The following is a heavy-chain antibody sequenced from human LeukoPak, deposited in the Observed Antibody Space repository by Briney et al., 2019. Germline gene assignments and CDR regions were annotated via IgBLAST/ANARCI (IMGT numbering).Heavy chain of an antibody. V-gene: IGHV1-8*01. CDR3: ARKNYCSGGSCYSRGWFDP. Sequence: GASVKVSCKASEYTFTSYDINWVRQATGQGLEWMGWMNPNSGNTVYAQKFQGRVTMTRDTSISTAYMGLSSLRSEDTAMYYCARKNYCSGGSCYSRGWFDPWGQGTLVTASS. CDR2: MNPNSGNT. D-gene: IGHD2-15*01. J-gene: IGHJ5*02. CDR1: EYTFTSYD.